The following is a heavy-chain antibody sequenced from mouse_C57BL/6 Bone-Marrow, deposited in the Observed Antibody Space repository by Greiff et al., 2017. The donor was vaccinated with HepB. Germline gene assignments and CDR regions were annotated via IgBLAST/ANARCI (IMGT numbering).Heavy chain of an antibody. CDR3: ARYGSYYFDY. CDR2: IRNKANGYTT. J-gene: IGHJ2*01. V-gene: IGHV7-3*01. CDR1: GFTFTDYY. Sequence: EVLLVESGGGLVQPGGSLNLSCAASGFTFTDYYMSWVRQPPGKALEWLGFIRNKANGYTTEYSASVKGTFTISRDNSQSILYLQMNALRAEDSATCYCARYGSYYFDYWGQGTTLTVSS.